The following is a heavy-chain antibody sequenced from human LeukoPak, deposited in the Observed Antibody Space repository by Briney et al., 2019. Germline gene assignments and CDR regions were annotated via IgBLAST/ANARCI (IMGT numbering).Heavy chain of an antibody. CDR3: ARLVGTVTTYDL. CDR2: ISPDGSVK. D-gene: IGHD1-26*01. V-gene: IGHV3-7*04. Sequence: GGSLRLSCAASGFTFSSHWMSWVRQAPGKGLQWVASISPDGSVKHYVDSVRGRFTISRDNADNSLYLQMNTLRAEDTAVYYCARLVGTVTTYDLWGHGTMVPVSS. J-gene: IGHJ3*01. CDR1: GFTFSSHW.